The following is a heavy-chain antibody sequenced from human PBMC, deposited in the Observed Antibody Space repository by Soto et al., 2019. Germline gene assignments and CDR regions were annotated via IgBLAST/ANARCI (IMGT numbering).Heavy chain of an antibody. CDR3: ARGITGTTLNSFDP. Sequence: TLSLTCIVSGGSISSGGYYWSWIRQHPGKGLEWIGYIYYSGSTYYNPSLKSRVTISVDTSKNQFSLKLSSVTAADTAVYYCARGITGTTLNSFDPWGQGPLVTVSS. V-gene: IGHV4-31*03. J-gene: IGHJ5*02. CDR2: IYYSGST. D-gene: IGHD1-7*01. CDR1: GGSISSGGYY.